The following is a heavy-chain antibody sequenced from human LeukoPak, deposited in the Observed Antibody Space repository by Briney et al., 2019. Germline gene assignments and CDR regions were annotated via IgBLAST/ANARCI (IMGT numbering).Heavy chain of an antibody. J-gene: IGHJ4*02. V-gene: IGHV3-23*01. CDR3: AKEVIVVPPAKVFDY. CDR2: ISGSGGST. Sequence: GGSLRLSCAGSGFTFSSYAMSWVRQAPGKGLVWVSAISGSGGSTYYADSVKGRFTISRDNSKNTLYLQMSSLRADDTAVYYCAKEVIVVPPAKVFDYWGQGTLVTVSS. CDR1: GFTFSSYA. D-gene: IGHD2-2*01.